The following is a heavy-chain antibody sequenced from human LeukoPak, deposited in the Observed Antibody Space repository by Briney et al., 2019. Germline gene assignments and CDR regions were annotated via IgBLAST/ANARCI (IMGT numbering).Heavy chain of an antibody. CDR2: ISGSGGGT. J-gene: IGHJ6*02. V-gene: IGHV3-23*01. CDR3: ANYDSSGYYYGPYYYYGMDV. CDR1: GFTFSSYA. D-gene: IGHD3-22*01. Sequence: GGSLRLSCAASGFTFSSYAMSWVRQAPGKGLEWVSAISGSGGGTYYADSVKGRFTISRDNSKNTLYLQMNSLRAEDTAVYYCANYDSSGYYYGPYYYYGMDVWGQGTTVTVSS.